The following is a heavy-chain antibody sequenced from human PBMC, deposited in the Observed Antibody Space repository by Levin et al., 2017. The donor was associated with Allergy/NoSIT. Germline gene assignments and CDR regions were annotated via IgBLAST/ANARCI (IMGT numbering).Heavy chain of an antibody. CDR3: ARVEGSSGWFESFDY. CDR1: GGSFSGYY. V-gene: IGHV4-34*01. J-gene: IGHJ4*02. D-gene: IGHD6-19*01. CDR2: INHSGST. Sequence: SETLSLTCAVYGGSFSGYYWSWIRQPPGKGLEWIGEINHSGSTNYNPSLKSRVTISVDTSKNQFSLKLSSVTAADTAVYYCARVEGSSGWFESFDYWGQGTLVTVSS.